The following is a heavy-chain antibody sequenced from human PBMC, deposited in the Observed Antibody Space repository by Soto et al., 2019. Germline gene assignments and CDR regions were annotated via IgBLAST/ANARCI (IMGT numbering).Heavy chain of an antibody. CDR3: ARGVDYVCEYMEV. CDR1: GYPFTSYS. Sequence: QVPLMQSGAEVKKPGASVKVSCKASGYPFTSYSIIWVRQAPGQGLEWMGWISTYNGNTNYAQKFQGRLTMTTDTSTSTAYMEVRSLSSDDTAVYCGARGVDYVCEYMEVWGKGTTVTVSS. V-gene: IGHV1-18*01. CDR2: ISTYNGNT. J-gene: IGHJ6*03. D-gene: IGHD4-17*01.